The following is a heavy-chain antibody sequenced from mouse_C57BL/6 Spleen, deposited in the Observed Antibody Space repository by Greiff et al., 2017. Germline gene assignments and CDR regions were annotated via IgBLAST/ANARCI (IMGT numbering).Heavy chain of an antibody. Sequence: EVKLVESGPELVKPGDSVKISCKASGYSFTGYFMNWVMQSHGKSLEWIGRINPYNGDTFYNQKFKGKATLTVDKSSSTAHMELRSLTSEDSAVYYCARYYGSSLYYAMDYWGQGTSVTVSS. CDR2: INPYNGDT. J-gene: IGHJ4*01. V-gene: IGHV1-20*01. CDR3: ARYYGSSLYYAMDY. CDR1: GYSFTGYF. D-gene: IGHD1-1*01.